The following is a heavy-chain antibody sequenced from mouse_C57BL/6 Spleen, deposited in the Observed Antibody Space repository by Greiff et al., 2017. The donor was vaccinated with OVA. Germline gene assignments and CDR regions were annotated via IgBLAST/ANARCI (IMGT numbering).Heavy chain of an antibody. J-gene: IGHJ1*03. CDR2: INPNNGGT. V-gene: IGHV1-26*01. D-gene: IGHD1-1*01. Sequence: EVQLQQSGPELVKPGASVKISCKASGYTFTDYYMNWVKQSHGKSLEWIGDINPNNGGTSYNQKFKGKATLTVDKSSSTAYMELRSLTSEDSAVYYCARGITTVVASFDVWGTGTTVTVSS. CDR3: ARGITTVVASFDV. CDR1: GYTFTDYY.